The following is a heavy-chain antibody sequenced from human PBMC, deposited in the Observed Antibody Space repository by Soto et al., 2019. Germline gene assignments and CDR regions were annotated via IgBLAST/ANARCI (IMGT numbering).Heavy chain of an antibody. D-gene: IGHD3-3*01. V-gene: IGHV4-30-4*01. Sequence: PSETLSLTCTVSGGSISSGDYYWSWIRQPPGKGLEWIGYIYYSGSTYYNPSLKSRVTISVDTSKNQFSLKLSSVTAADTAVYYCAREYYDFWSGPTTYYFDYWGQGTLVTVSS. CDR1: GGSISSGDYY. CDR2: IYYSGST. CDR3: AREYYDFWSGPTTYYFDY. J-gene: IGHJ4*02.